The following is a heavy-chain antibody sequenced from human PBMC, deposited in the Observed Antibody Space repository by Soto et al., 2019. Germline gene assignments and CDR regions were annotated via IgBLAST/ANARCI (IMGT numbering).Heavy chain of an antibody. J-gene: IGHJ4*02. Sequence: GGSLRLSCAASGFTFSSYAMSWVRQAPGKGLEWVSAISGSGGSTYYADSVKGRFTISRDNSKNTLYLQMNSLRAEDTAVYYCAKLGKASIAARPPFDYWGQGTLVTVSS. CDR1: GFTFSSYA. CDR3: AKLGKASIAARPPFDY. CDR2: ISGSGGST. V-gene: IGHV3-23*01. D-gene: IGHD6-6*01.